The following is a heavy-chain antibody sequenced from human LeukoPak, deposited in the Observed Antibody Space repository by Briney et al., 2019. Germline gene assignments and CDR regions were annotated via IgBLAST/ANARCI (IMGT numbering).Heavy chain of an antibody. V-gene: IGHV4-38-2*02. CDR2: IYHSGST. J-gene: IGHJ6*03. Sequence: PSETLSLTCTVSGYSISSGYYWGWIRQPPGKGLEWIGSIYHSGSTYYNPSLKSRVTISVDTPKNQFSLKLSSVTAADTAVYYCARLTTIFGGVNPRYYYMDVWGKGTTVTVSS. CDR3: ARLTTIFGGVNPRYYYMDV. CDR1: GYSISSGYY. D-gene: IGHD3-3*01.